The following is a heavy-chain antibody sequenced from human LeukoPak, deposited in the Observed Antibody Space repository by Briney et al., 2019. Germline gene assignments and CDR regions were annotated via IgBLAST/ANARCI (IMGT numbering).Heavy chain of an antibody. D-gene: IGHD2-21*02. J-gene: IGHJ4*02. CDR2: IKATDNSA. V-gene: IGHV3-23*01. CDR1: GFTFSDYA. Sequence: PGGSLRLSCAASGFTFSDYAMSWVRQAPGKGLEWVSAIKATDNSAYYAGSVKGRFAISRDNSKNTLYLQMNSLRAEDTAVYYCAKAGCGGDCYENCWGQGTLVTVSS. CDR3: AKAGCGGDCYENC.